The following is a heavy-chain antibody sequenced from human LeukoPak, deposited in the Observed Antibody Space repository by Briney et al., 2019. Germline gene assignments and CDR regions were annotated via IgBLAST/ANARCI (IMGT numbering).Heavy chain of an antibody. CDR1: GFTFSTYW. Sequence: GGSLRLSCAASGFTFSTYWVHWVRQAPGKGLAWVSRITSDGSSTSYADSVKGRFTISRDNTKNTLYLQMKSLRAEDTAVYYYARAVRTYDSSGDYLDAFDIWGQGTMVTVSS. CDR2: ITSDGSST. D-gene: IGHD3-22*01. CDR3: ARAVRTYDSSGDYLDAFDI. V-gene: IGHV3-74*01. J-gene: IGHJ3*02.